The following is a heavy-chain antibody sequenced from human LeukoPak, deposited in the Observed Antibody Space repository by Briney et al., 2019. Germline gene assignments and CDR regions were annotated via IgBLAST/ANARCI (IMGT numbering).Heavy chain of an antibody. V-gene: IGHV3-73*01. Sequence: PGGSLKLSCAASGFTFSGSAIHWVRASSGKGLEWVGQIDKKDKGYATATAYAASVTGRFTISRDDSINTAYLQMKSLRTEDTALYYCTRDSGTYNWFDPWGQGTLVTVSS. J-gene: IGHJ5*02. CDR1: GFTFSGSA. CDR3: TRDSGTYNWFDP. CDR2: IDKKDKGYATAT. D-gene: IGHD1-26*01.